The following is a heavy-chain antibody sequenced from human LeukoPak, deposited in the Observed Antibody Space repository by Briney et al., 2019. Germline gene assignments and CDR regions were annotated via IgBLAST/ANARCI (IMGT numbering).Heavy chain of an antibody. CDR1: DVTFSDYG. Sequence: GVSLRLSCAASDVTFSDYGMHWVRQAPGKGLEWVVFIRFDGGNEIYGDSVKGRFTISRDDSKDTLYLQMNSLSAEDTAVYFCAKAGYSTSWYYLDFWGQGTLVTVSS. D-gene: IGHD6-13*01. J-gene: IGHJ4*02. CDR3: AKAGYSTSWYYLDF. V-gene: IGHV3-30*02. CDR2: IRFDGGNE.